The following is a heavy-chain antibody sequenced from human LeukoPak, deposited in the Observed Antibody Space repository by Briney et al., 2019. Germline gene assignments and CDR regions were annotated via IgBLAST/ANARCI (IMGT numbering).Heavy chain of an antibody. V-gene: IGHV4-39*01. Sequence: SETLSLTCSVSGGSVSSSSFYWGWIRQPPGKGLEWIGSIYYSGHTYYNPSLKSRVTISVVTSKNQFSLRLSSVTAADTAVYYCARHEYDFWSAFDYWGQGTLVTVSS. J-gene: IGHJ4*02. D-gene: IGHD3-3*01. CDR1: GGSVSSSSFY. CDR3: ARHEYDFWSAFDY. CDR2: IYYSGHT.